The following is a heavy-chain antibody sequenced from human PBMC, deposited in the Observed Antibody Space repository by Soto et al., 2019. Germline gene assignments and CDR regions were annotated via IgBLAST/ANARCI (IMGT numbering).Heavy chain of an antibody. CDR2: IYYSGST. Sequence: SLTCTVSGGSISSYYWSWIRQPPGKGLEWIGYIYYSGSTNYNPSLKSRVTISVDTSKNQFSLKLSSVTAADTAVYYCARLPTIFGVDSPGWFDPWGQGTLVTVSS. J-gene: IGHJ5*02. CDR1: GGSISSYY. D-gene: IGHD3-3*01. CDR3: ARLPTIFGVDSPGWFDP. V-gene: IGHV4-59*01.